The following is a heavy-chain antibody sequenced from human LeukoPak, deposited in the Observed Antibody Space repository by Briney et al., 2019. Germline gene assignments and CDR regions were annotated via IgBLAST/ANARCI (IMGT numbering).Heavy chain of an antibody. CDR1: GFTFSSYE. Sequence: PGGSLRLSCAASGFTFSSYEMNWVRQAPGKGLEWVSYISRSGNTIYYADSVKGRFTISRDNAKNSLYLQMNSLRAEDTAVYYCARDRSGRYRWFDPWGQGTLVTVSS. V-gene: IGHV3-48*03. D-gene: IGHD6-19*01. J-gene: IGHJ5*02. CDR2: ISRSGNTI. CDR3: ARDRSGRYRWFDP.